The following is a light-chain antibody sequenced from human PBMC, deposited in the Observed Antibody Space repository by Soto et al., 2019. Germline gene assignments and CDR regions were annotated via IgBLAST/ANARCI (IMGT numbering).Light chain of an antibody. Sequence: DIVLTQSPGTLSLSPGERATLSCRASQSVSSYYLGWYQQKPGQAPRLLIYGASSRAAGIPDRFSGSGSGTDFTLTISRLEPEDFAVYYCQQYGRSPYTFGQGTKLEIK. J-gene: IGKJ2*01. V-gene: IGKV3-20*01. CDR3: QQYGRSPYT. CDR2: GAS. CDR1: QSVSSYY.